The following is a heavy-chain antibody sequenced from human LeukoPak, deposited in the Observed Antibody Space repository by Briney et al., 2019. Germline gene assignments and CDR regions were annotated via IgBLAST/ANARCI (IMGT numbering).Heavy chain of an antibody. CDR3: ATGYTYDYSLY. CDR1: GDTVTGFS. V-gene: IGHV1-24*01. J-gene: IGHJ4*02. D-gene: IGHD5-18*01. Sequence: ASVTVSFKVSGDTVTGFSIHWVRQAPGHGREWMGGFDPEDGARIFAQKFQGRVTMTEDTSTDTAYMDLSSLRSEDTAVYYCATGYTYDYSLYWGQGTLVTVSS. CDR2: FDPEDGAR.